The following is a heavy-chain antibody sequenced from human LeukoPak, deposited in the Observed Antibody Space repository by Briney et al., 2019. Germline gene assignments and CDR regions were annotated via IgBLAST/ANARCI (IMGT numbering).Heavy chain of an antibody. D-gene: IGHD3-3*01. CDR1: GYTFTGYY. CDR2: INPNSGGT. Sequence: GASVKVSCKASGYTFTGYYMHWVRQAPGQGLEWMGWINPNSGGTNYAQKFQGRVTMTRDTSISTAYMELSRLRSDDTAVYYCAREVAESKTAIFGVVNWFDPWGQGTLVTVSS. V-gene: IGHV1-2*02. J-gene: IGHJ5*02. CDR3: AREVAESKTAIFGVVNWFDP.